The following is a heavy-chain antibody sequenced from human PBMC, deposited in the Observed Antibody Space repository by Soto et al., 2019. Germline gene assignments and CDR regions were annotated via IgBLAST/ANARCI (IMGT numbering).Heavy chain of an antibody. Sequence: XESLLLSCAASGFIFSSHGMNWVRQAPGKGLECVSYISSTSTIYYADSVKGRFTISRDNAKNSLYLQMNSLRDEDTAVYYCARRYCSGGSCFFDSWGQGTLVTVSS. CDR3: ARRYCSGGSCFFDS. V-gene: IGHV3-48*02. D-gene: IGHD2-15*01. CDR2: ISSTSTI. J-gene: IGHJ4*02. CDR1: GFIFSSHG.